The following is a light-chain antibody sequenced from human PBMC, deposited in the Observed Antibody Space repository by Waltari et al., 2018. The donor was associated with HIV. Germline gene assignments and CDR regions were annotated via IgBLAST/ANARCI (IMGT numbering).Light chain of an antibody. CDR3: QSFDSSLNAYV. CDR1: SSNIGAEFD. V-gene: IGLV1-40*01. J-gene: IGLJ1*01. CDR2: ANS. Sequence: QSVLTQAPSVSGAPGQRVTISCTGSSSNIGAEFDVHRYQLLPGSSPKLLIFANSNRPSGVPDRFSGSKSGTSASLAITGLHPEDEAEYYCQSFDSSLNAYVFGTGTTVIVL.